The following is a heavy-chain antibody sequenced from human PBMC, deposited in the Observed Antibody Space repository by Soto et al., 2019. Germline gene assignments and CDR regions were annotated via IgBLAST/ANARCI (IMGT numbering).Heavy chain of an antibody. CDR2: INAANGEI. J-gene: IGHJ4*02. Sequence: QVQLVQSGAEEMKPGASVKVSCKASGYTFTNYAIQWVRQAPGQRLEWMGWINAANGEIVYSQNFQGRVTITINTSASTAYMELSSLRSEDTAVYYCARDVLTVYSRYDYWGQGTLLTVSS. V-gene: IGHV1-3*05. CDR1: GYTFTNYA. CDR3: ARDVLTVYSRYDY. D-gene: IGHD3-9*01.